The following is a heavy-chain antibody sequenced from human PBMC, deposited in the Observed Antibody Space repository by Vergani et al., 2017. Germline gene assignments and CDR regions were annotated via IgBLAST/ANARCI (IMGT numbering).Heavy chain of an antibody. CDR2: IRYDGSNE. D-gene: IGHD3-16*01. CDR3: VKASSSYGEY. Sequence: QVQLVESGGGVVQPGGSLRLSCAVSGVTFSSYGMHWVRQAPGKGLEWVAFIRYDGSNEYYAESVKGRFTISRDNSKNTLYLQMNSLRAEDTAVYYCVKASSSYGEYWGQGTLVTVSS. CDR1: GVTFSSYG. J-gene: IGHJ4*02. V-gene: IGHV3-30*02.